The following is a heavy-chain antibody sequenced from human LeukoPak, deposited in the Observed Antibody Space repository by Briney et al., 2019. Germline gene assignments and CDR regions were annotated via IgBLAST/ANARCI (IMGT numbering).Heavy chain of an antibody. CDR3: AKVDGSRSYYQYYFDY. J-gene: IGHJ4*02. CDR1: GFTFSSYA. Sequence: PGGSLRLSCAASGFTFSSYAMSWVRQAPGKGLEWVSAISGSGGSTYYADSVKGRFTISRDNSKNTLYLQMNSLRAEDTAVYYCAKVDGSRSYYQYYFDYWGQGTLVTVSS. V-gene: IGHV3-23*01. CDR2: ISGSGGST. D-gene: IGHD3-10*01.